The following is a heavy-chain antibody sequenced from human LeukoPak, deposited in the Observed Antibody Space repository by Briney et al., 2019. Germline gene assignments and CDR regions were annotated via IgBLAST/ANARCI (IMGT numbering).Heavy chain of an antibody. CDR2: TYHRSKWYN. V-gene: IGHV6-1*01. CDR1: GDSVSSSSAA. CDR3: ASSRHSGGWFYFDY. J-gene: IGHJ4*02. D-gene: IGHD6-19*01. Sequence: SQTFSLTCAISGDSVSSSSAAWNWIRQSPSRGLEWLGRTYHRSKWYNDFAVSVKSRISINPDTSKNQFSLQLSSVTPEDTAVYYCASSRHSGGWFYFDYWGQGTLVTVSS.